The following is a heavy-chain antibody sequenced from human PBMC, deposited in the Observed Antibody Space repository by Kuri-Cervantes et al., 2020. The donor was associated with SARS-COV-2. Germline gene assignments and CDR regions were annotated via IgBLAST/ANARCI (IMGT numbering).Heavy chain of an antibody. CDR3: ARDRYCSSTSCYDVAYGMDV. D-gene: IGHD2-2*01. J-gene: IGHJ6*02. CDR1: GFTFSSYW. Sequence: GESLKISCAASGFTFSSYWMSWVRQAPGKGLEWVANIKQDGSEKYYVDSVKGRFTISRDNAKNSLYLQMNSLRAEDTAVYYCARDRYCSSTSCYDVAYGMDVWGQGTTVTFSS. V-gene: IGHV3-7*03. CDR2: IKQDGSEK.